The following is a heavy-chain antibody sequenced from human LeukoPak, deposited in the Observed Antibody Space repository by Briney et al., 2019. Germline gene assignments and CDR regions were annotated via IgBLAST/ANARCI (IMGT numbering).Heavy chain of an antibody. Sequence: GGSLRLSCAASGFIFSTSSMSWVRQAPGRGLEWVSLFSGSSGRTYYADSVKGRFTISRDNSKNTLYLHMNSLRAEDTAIYYCATRYCSGGSCYHRYFDYWGQGTLVTVSS. CDR3: ATRYCSGGSCYHRYFDY. V-gene: IGHV3-23*01. CDR2: FSGSSGRT. J-gene: IGHJ4*02. D-gene: IGHD2-15*01. CDR1: GFIFSTSS.